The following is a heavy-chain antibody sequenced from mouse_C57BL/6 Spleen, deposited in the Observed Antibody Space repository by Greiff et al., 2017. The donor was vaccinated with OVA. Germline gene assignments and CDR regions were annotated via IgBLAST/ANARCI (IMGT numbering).Heavy chain of an antibody. Sequence: VQLQQSGPGLVKPSQSLSLTCSVTGYSITSGYYWNWIRQFPGNKLEWMGYISYDGSNNYNPSLKNRISITRDTSKNQFFLKLNSVTTEDTATYYCARRGPHWYFDVWGTGTTVTVSS. CDR1: GYSITSGYY. J-gene: IGHJ1*03. CDR3: ARRGPHWYFDV. CDR2: ISYDGSN. V-gene: IGHV3-6*01.